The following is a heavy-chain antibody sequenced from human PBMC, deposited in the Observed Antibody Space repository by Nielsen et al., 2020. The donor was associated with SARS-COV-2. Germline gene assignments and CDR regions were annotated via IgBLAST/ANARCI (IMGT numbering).Heavy chain of an antibody. D-gene: IGHD6-13*01. CDR1: GFSFSTSEVG. Sequence: SGPTLVKPTQTLTLLCTFSGFSFSTSEVGVGWIRQPPGKALEWLALIDWDDDKYYSTSLKTRLTISKDTSKNQVVLTMTNMDPVDTATYYCARILYSSSFDYFDYWGQGTLVTVSS. V-gene: IGHV2-70*01. J-gene: IGHJ4*02. CDR2: IDWDDDK. CDR3: ARILYSSSFDYFDY.